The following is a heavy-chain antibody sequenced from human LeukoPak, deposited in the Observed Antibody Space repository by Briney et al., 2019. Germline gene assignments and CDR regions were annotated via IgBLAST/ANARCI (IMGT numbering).Heavy chain of an antibody. Sequence: SETLSLTCTVSGDFVSNGNYYWSWLRQPPGKALEWIGYIYYTGKTYYNPSPEGRVTILVDTSRNHFSVKLSSVTAADTAVYYCARSQNYYGSGDYWSQGTLVTVSS. CDR1: GDFVSNGNYY. CDR2: IYYTGKT. V-gene: IGHV4-61*03. D-gene: IGHD3-10*01. CDR3: ARSQNYYGSGDY. J-gene: IGHJ4*02.